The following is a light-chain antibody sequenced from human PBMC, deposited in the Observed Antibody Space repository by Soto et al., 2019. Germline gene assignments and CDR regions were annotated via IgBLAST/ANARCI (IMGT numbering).Light chain of an antibody. J-gene: IGLJ1*01. Sequence: QSAMTQPASVSASPGESIIISCTGTSRDVGGQNWVSWYQQYPGKDPTLMIYDVNNRPSGVSNRFSGSKSGNTASLTISGLQAEDEADYFCCSYATGSVYVFGTGTQLTVL. CDR2: DVN. CDR1: SRDVGGQNW. CDR3: CSYATGSVYV. V-gene: IGLV2-14*01.